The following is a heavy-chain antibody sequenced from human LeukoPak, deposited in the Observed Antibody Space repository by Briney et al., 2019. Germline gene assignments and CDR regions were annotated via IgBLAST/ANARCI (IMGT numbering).Heavy chain of an antibody. CDR3: ARVDTAMALASTLYSFDY. Sequence: SETLSLTCTVSGGSISSYYWSWIRQPPGKGLEGIGYIYYSGSTNYNPSLKSRVTISVDTSKNQFSLKLSAGTAADTAVYYCARVDTAMALASTLYSFDYWGQGTLVTVSS. CDR1: GGSISSYY. CDR2: IYYSGST. D-gene: IGHD5-18*01. V-gene: IGHV4-59*01. J-gene: IGHJ4*02.